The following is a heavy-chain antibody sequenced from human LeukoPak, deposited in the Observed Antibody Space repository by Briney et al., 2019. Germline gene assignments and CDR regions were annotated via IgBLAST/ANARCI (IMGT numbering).Heavy chain of an antibody. J-gene: IGHJ5*02. D-gene: IGHD3-10*01. CDR1: GGSISSYY. CDR2: IYYSGST. Sequence: SETLSLTCTVSGGSISSYYWSWIRQPPGKGLEWIGYIYYSGSTNYNPSLKSRVTISVDTSKNQFSLKLSSVTAADTAVYYCASLQGYGSGRPWGQGTLVTVSS. CDR3: ASLQGYGSGRP. V-gene: IGHV4-59*08.